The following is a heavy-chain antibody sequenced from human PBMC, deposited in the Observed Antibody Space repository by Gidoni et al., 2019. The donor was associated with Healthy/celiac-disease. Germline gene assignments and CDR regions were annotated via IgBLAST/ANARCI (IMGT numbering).Heavy chain of an antibody. CDR2: ITAGNGNT. Sequence: HVQLVQSGAEVKKPGASVQVSCKASVYTSITYAMHWVRQAPGQRREWMGWITAGNGNTKYAQKFQGRVTVTRDTSASTAYMDLSSLRSEDTAVYYCARALVAATPHFDYWGQGTLVTVSS. CDR1: VYTSITYA. V-gene: IGHV1-3*01. J-gene: IGHJ4*02. D-gene: IGHD2-15*01. CDR3: ARALVAATPHFDY.